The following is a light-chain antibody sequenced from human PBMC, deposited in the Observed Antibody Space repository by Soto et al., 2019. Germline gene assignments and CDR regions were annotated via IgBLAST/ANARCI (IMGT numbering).Light chain of an antibody. Sequence: QSVLTQAPSASGTPGQSVTISCSGSDSNIGSNTVNWYQQLPGMAPKLLIYANFQRSSGVPDRFSASKSGTSASLAISGFQSEDEAHYYCAVWDDGLSGWVFGGGTKVTVL. CDR3: AVWDDGLSGWV. CDR2: ANF. CDR1: DSNIGSNT. V-gene: IGLV1-44*01. J-gene: IGLJ2*01.